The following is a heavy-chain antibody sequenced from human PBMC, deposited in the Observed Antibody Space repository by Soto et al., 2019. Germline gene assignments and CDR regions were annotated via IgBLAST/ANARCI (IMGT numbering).Heavy chain of an antibody. CDR2: IYYSGST. CDR1: GGSISDDTYY. CDR3: ARQSGGYYYYGMDV. D-gene: IGHD1-26*01. Sequence: SETLSLTCTVSGGSISDDTYYWGWIRQPPGKGLEWIGSIYYSGSTYYNPSLKSRVTISVDTSKNQFSLKLSSVTAADSAIYYCARQSGGYYYYGMDVWGQGTTVTVSS. V-gene: IGHV4-39*01. J-gene: IGHJ6*02.